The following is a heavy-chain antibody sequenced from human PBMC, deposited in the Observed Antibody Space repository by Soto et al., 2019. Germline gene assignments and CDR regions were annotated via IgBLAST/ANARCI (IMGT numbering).Heavy chain of an antibody. CDR1: GGSISSGDYY. J-gene: IGHJ5*02. CDR3: ARDRSVVHSINWFDP. D-gene: IGHD2-21*01. Sequence: SETLSLTCTVSGGSISSGDYYWSWIRQPPGKGLEWIGYIYYSGSTYYNPSLKSRVTISVDTSKNQFSLKLSSVTAADTAVYYCARDRSVVHSINWFDPWGQGTLVTVSS. V-gene: IGHV4-30-4*01. CDR2: IYYSGST.